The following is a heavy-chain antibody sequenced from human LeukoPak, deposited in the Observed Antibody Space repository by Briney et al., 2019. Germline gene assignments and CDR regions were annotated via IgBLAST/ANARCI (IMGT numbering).Heavy chain of an antibody. CDR3: ARVVPELFRDDAFDI. Sequence: PSETLSLTCTVSGGSISSYYWSWIRQPPGKGLEWIGYIYYSGSTNYNPSLKSRVTISVDTSKNQFSLKLSSVTAADTAVYYCARVVPELFRDDAFDIWGQGTMVTVSS. D-gene: IGHD3-10*01. CDR1: GGSISSYY. CDR2: IYYSGST. J-gene: IGHJ3*02. V-gene: IGHV4-59*12.